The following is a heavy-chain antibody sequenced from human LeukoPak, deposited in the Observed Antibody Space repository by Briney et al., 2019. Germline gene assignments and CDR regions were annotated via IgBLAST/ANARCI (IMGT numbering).Heavy chain of an antibody. CDR2: ISGGGVST. V-gene: IGHV3-23*01. D-gene: IGHD6-13*01. CDR1: GFTFSNYA. CDR3: ARAYSSSWYSDDAFDI. Sequence: GGSLRLSCAASGFTFSNYAMSWVRQAPGKGLEWVSAISGGGVSTYYADSVKGRFTISRDNSKNTLYLQMNSLRAEDTAVYYCARAYSSSWYSDDAFDIWGQGTMVTVSS. J-gene: IGHJ3*02.